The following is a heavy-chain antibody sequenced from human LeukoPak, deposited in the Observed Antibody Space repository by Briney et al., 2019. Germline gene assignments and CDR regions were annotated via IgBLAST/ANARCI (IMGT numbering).Heavy chain of an antibody. J-gene: IGHJ4*02. Sequence: GGSLRLSCVGSGFSYRTYSMNWVRQAPGKGPEWASAIRGNSERTYYADSVRGRFTISRDNSKDTVYLQISSPRVEDTAVYYCAREQSGTRGWYTVDYWGQGTLVAVSS. CDR3: AREQSGTRGWYTVDY. CDR2: IRGNSERT. CDR1: GFSYRTYS. V-gene: IGHV3-23*01. D-gene: IGHD6-19*01.